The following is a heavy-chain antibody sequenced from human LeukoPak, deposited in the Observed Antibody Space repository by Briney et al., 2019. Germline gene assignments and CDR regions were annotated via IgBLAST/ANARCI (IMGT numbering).Heavy chain of an antibody. J-gene: IGHJ4*02. D-gene: IGHD3-16*02. CDR2: VYYSGRT. CDR3: ARETYDYVWGSYRGFDY. CDR1: GGSISSYY. Sequence: SETLSLTCTVSGGSISSYYWSWIRQSPGKGLEWIGYVYYSGRTNYNPSLKSRVTISIDTSKSQFSLKLSSVTAADTAVYYCARETYDYVWGSYRGFDYWGQGTLVTVSS. V-gene: IGHV4-59*12.